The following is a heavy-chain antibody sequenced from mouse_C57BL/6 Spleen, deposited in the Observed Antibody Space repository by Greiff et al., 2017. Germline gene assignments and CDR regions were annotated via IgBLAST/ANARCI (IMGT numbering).Heavy chain of an antibody. Sequence: QVQLKESGAELAKPGASVKLSCKASGYTFTSYWMHWVKQRPGQGLEWIGYLNPSSGYTKYNQKFKDKATLTADKSSSTAYMQLSSLTYEDSAVYYCARYSTVVEEADAMDYWGQGTSVTVSS. CDR3: ARYSTVVEEADAMDY. V-gene: IGHV1-7*01. CDR1: GYTFTSYW. D-gene: IGHD1-1*01. J-gene: IGHJ4*01. CDR2: LNPSSGYT.